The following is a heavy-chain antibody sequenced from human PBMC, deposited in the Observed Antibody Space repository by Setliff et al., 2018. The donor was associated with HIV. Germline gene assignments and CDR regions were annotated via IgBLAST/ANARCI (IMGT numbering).Heavy chain of an antibody. CDR3: ASPTAIPH. J-gene: IGHJ4*02. CDR2: INLVTGKT. D-gene: IGHD2-21*02. V-gene: IGHV1-3*01. Sequence: ASVKVSCKPSGYTFTSHDLHWVRQVPGQGLEWMGWINLVTGKTVYSQKFQGRVTITRDTSASTAYMELSSLRPEDTAVYYCASPTAIPHWGQGTLVTVSS. CDR1: GYTFTSHD.